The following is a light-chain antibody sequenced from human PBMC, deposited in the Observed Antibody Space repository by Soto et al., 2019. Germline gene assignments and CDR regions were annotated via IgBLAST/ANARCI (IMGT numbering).Light chain of an antibody. CDR2: EVA. V-gene: IGLV2-8*01. CDR1: SSDVGGYDV. CDR3: SSFAGNNNL. Sequence: QSVLTQPPSASGSPGQSVTISCTGTSSDVGGYDVVSWYQQHPGKAPKLILYEVAKRPSGVPARFSGSKSGNTASLTVSGLQADDESDYYCSSFAGNNNLFGGGTKLTVL. J-gene: IGLJ2*01.